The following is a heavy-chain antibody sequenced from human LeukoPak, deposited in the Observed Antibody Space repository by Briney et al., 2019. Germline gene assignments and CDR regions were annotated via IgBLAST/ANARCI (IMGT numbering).Heavy chain of an antibody. V-gene: IGHV3-23*01. J-gene: IGHJ4*02. CDR2: ISGNGGST. CDR1: GFTFSSYE. D-gene: IGHD3-3*01. Sequence: PGGSLRLSCAASGFTFSSYEMNWVRQAPGKGLEWVSAISGNGGSTYYADSVKGRFTISRDNSKNTLYLQMNSLRAEDTAVYYCAKGEREWLLKQYYFDYWGQGTLVTVSS. CDR3: AKGEREWLLKQYYFDY.